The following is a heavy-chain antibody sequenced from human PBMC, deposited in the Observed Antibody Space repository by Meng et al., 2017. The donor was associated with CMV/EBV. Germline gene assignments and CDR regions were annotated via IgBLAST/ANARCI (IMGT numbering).Heavy chain of an antibody. Sequence: GESLKISCAASGFTFSDYYMSWIRQAPGKGLEWVSYISSSGSTIYYADSVKGRFTVSRDNAKNSLYLQMNSLRAEDTAVYYCARDRDGNYCYYYGLDVWGQGTTVTVSS. J-gene: IGHJ6*02. CDR1: GFTFSDYY. D-gene: IGHD4-23*01. V-gene: IGHV3-11*01. CDR2: ISSSGSTI. CDR3: ARDRDGNYCYYYGLDV.